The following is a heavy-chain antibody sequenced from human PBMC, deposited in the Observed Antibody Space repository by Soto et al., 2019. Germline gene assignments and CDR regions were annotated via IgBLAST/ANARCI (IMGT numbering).Heavy chain of an antibody. V-gene: IGHV1-18*01. CDR3: ARDRGYSIDY. CDR1: GYTFPSYG. CDR2: ISAYNGNT. J-gene: IGHJ4*02. Sequence: QVQLVQSGAEVKKPGASGKVSCKASGYTFPSYGITWVRQAPGQGLEWMGWISAYNGNTNYAQQLQGRATMTTDTSSSTSYMELRSRRSDDTAVYYFARDRGYSIDYWGQGTLVTVSS. D-gene: IGHD6-13*01.